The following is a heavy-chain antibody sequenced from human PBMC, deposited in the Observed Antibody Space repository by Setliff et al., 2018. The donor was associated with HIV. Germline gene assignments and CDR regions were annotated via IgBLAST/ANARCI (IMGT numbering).Heavy chain of an antibody. V-gene: IGHV3-48*01. J-gene: IGHJ4*02. CDR3: ARIPPQRLLGYFDN. CDR1: GFTFSTYS. D-gene: IGHD6-19*01. CDR2: ISGTSSTI. Sequence: GGSLRLSCAASGFTFSTYSMSWVRQAPGKGLEWLAFISGTSSTIYYADSVRGRFTISRDNAKSSLYLQINSLRANDTAVYYCARIPPQRLLGYFDNWGQGTLVTVSS.